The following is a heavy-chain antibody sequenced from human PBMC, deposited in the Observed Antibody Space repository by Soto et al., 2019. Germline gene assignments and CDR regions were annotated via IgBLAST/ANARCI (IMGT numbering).Heavy chain of an antibody. V-gene: IGHV3-21*01. CDR3: ARSRGDFGVVTPYYYYAMDV. J-gene: IGHJ6*02. Sequence: PGGSLRLSCAASGFSFNSYTINWLRQAPEKGLAWVSSISGFSSYIYYADSGKAGFNVSRDTAQNSLYLQLYRLRAEDTALYYSARSRGDFGVVTPYYYYAMDVWGQGTTVTVSS. CDR1: GFSFNSYT. CDR2: ISGFSSYI. D-gene: IGHD3-3*01.